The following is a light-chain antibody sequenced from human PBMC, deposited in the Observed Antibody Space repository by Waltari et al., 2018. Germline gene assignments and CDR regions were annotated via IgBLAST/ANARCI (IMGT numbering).Light chain of an antibody. CDR3: HQRSNWPIT. CDR2: DAS. J-gene: IGKJ5*01. V-gene: IGKV3-11*01. Sequence: EIVLTQSPATLSLSPGERATLSCRASQSVSSSFAWYQQKPGQAPRLLIYDASNRATGIPARFSGSGSGTDFTLTISSLEPEDFAVYYCHQRSNWPITFGQGTRLEIK. CDR1: QSVSSS.